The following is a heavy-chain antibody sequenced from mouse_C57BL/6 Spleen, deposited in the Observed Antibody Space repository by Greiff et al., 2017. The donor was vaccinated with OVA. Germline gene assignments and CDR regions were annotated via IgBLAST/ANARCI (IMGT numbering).Heavy chain of an antibody. CDR3: ARQLGGYFDY. D-gene: IGHD3-1*01. Sequence: EVKLMESGGGLVKPGGSLKLSCAASGFTFSDYGMHWVRQAPEKGLEWVAYISSGSSTIYYADTVKGRFTIPRDNAQNTLFLQITSLRSEDTAVYYCARQLGGYFDYWGQGTTLTVSS. CDR1: GFTFSDYG. CDR2: ISSGSSTI. J-gene: IGHJ2*01. V-gene: IGHV5-17*01.